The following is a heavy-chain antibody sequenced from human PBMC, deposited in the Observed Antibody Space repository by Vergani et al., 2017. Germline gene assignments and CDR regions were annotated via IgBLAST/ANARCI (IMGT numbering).Heavy chain of an antibody. CDR2: FHHTGMT. CDR1: GFSFGDYA. V-gene: IGHV4-38-2*01. D-gene: IGHD3-10*01. Sequence: VQLVESGGGLVPPGRSLRLSCAASGFSFGDYAMTWVRQAPGKGLEWIASFHHTGMTYNNPSLKSRVTISVDTSKNLISLKLNSVTAADTALYYCARHGGSGNFYHLFDSWGQGTLVTVSS. CDR3: ARHGGSGNFYHLFDS. J-gene: IGHJ4*02.